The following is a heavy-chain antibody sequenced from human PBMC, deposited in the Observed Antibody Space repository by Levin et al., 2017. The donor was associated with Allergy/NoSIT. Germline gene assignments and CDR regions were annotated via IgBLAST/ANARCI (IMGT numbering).Heavy chain of an antibody. D-gene: IGHD2-15*01. Sequence: GESLKISCAASGFTFSSYYMHWVRQAPGKGLAWVSNIHTDTSVTNYADSVKGRFTISRDNAKNTLYLQMNSLRAEDTAVYYCARGGCSATSCLDYWGQGTLVTVSS. CDR1: GFTFSSYY. V-gene: IGHV3-74*01. J-gene: IGHJ4*02. CDR3: ARGGCSATSCLDY. CDR2: IHTDTSVT.